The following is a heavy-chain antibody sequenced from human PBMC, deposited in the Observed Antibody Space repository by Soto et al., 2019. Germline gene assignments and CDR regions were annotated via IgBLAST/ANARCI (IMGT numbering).Heavy chain of an antibody. V-gene: IGHV1-69*06. CDR2: IIPITETP. J-gene: IGHJ5*02. D-gene: IGHD3-10*01. CDR3: ARGNKGPGHYGPGSQGWYGP. Sequence: QVQLVQSGAEVKKPGSSVKVSCKVSGGTFSSHAINWLRQAPGQGFEWMGVIIPITETPNNAEKFQGRVTITADKSTTPVYMELSSLTFDEPAVYFCARGNKGPGHYGPGSQGWYGPWGQGTLVTVSS. CDR1: GGTFSSHA.